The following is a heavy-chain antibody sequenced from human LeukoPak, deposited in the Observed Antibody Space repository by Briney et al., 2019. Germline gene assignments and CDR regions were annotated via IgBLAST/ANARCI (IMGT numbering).Heavy chain of an antibody. J-gene: IGHJ4*02. CDR3: TRETSSRYFDY. Sequence: ASVKVSCKASGGTFSSYAISWVRQPPGQGLEWMGWMNPNSGRTGYAQNFQGRITITRNTSISTAYMELSSLRSEDTAVYYCTRETSSRYFDYWGQGTLVTVSS. CDR1: GGTFSSYA. CDR2: MNPNSGRT. V-gene: IGHV1-8*03.